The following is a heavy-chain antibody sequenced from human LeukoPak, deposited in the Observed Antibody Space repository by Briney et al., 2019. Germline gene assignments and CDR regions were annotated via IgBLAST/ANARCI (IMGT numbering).Heavy chain of an antibody. CDR1: GGSISSSSYY. Sequence: SETLSLTCTVSGGSISSSSYYWGWIRQPPGKGLEWIGSIYYSGSTYYNPSLKSRVTVSVDTSKNQFSLKLSSATAADTAVYYCARAYRTTVTSHFDYWGQGTLVTVSS. CDR3: ARAYRTTVTSHFDY. CDR2: IYYSGST. J-gene: IGHJ4*02. D-gene: IGHD4-17*01. V-gene: IGHV4-39*07.